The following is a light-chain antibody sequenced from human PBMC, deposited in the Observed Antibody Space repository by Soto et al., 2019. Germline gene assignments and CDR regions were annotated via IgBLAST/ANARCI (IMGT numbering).Light chain of an antibody. J-gene: IGLJ2*01. V-gene: IGLV8-61*01. CDR2: STN. CDR3: VLYVGSGISV. Sequence: QAVVTQEPSFSVSPGGTVTLTCGLSSGSVSTSYYPSWYQQTPGQAPRTLIHSTNTRSSGVPDRFSGSILGNKAALTITGAQADDESNYYCVLYVGSGISVFCGGTKLTVL. CDR1: SGSVSTSYY.